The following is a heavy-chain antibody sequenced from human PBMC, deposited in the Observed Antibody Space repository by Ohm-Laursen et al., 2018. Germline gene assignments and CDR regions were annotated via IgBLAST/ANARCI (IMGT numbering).Heavy chain of an antibody. CDR1: GATISGYW. D-gene: IGHD4-11*01. V-gene: IGHV3-74*01. Sequence: SLRLSCTASGATISGYWMHWVRRTPGKGLVWVSRINGDGSRPFYADSVKGRFTISRDNGQNVLYLQMTRLRAGDTAIYYCARGSSRDYREWGQGTLVTVSS. CDR2: INGDGSRP. J-gene: IGHJ4*02. CDR3: ARGSSRDYRE.